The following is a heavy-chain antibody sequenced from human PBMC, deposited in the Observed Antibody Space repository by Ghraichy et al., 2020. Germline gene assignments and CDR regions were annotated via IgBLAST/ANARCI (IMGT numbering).Heavy chain of an antibody. CDR1: GFTFDDYA. J-gene: IGHJ1*01. V-gene: IGHV3-9*01. Sequence: GGSLRLSCAASGFTFDDYAMHWVRQAPGKGLEWVSGISWNSGSIGYADSVKGRFTISRDNAKNSLYLQMNSLRAEDTALYYCAKDGLYGGIHTPFQHWGQGTLVTVSS. CDR2: ISWNSGSI. D-gene: IGHD4-23*01. CDR3: AKDGLYGGIHTPFQH.